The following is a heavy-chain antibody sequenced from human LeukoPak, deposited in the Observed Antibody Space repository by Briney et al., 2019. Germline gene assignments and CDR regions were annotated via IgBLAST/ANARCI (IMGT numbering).Heavy chain of an antibody. Sequence: GGSLRLSCAASGFTFSSYAMSWVRQAPGKGLEWVSAISGSGGSTYYADSVKGWFTISRDNSKNTLYLQMNSLRAEDTAVYYCAKEKSVGYSYGELDYWGQGTLVTVSS. D-gene: IGHD5-18*01. V-gene: IGHV3-23*01. J-gene: IGHJ4*02. CDR1: GFTFSSYA. CDR3: AKEKSVGYSYGELDY. CDR2: ISGSGGST.